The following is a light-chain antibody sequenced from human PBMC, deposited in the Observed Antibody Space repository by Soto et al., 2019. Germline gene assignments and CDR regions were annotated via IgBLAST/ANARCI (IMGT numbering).Light chain of an antibody. CDR2: GAS. CDR1: QSVSSIY. Sequence: EIVLTQSPGTLSLSPGERATLSCRASQSVSSIYLAWYQQKPGQAPRLLIYGASSSAPGIPDRFSGSGSGTDFTLTISRLEPEDFAVYYCQQYGSSLLYTFGQGTKLEIK. CDR3: QQYGSSLLYT. V-gene: IGKV3-20*01. J-gene: IGKJ2*01.